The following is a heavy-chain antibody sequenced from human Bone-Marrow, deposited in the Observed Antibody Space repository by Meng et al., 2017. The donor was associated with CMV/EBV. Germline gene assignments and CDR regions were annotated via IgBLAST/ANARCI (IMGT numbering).Heavy chain of an antibody. Sequence: GESLKISCAASGFTFSRFSMNWVRQAPGKGLEWVSFISSSGSYIYYADLVKGRFTISRDNAKNSLYLQMNSLRGEDTAVYYCVGDKESELEYYYYGMEVWGQGTTVTVSS. V-gene: IGHV3-21*01. CDR1: GFTFSRFS. D-gene: IGHD1-1*01. CDR2: ISSSGSYI. J-gene: IGHJ6*02. CDR3: VGDKESELEYYYYGMEV.